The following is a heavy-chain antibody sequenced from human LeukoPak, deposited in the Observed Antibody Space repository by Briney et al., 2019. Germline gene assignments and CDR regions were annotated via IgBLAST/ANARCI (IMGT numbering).Heavy chain of an antibody. D-gene: IGHD3-22*01. CDR3: AKDSAYYYDSSGYYSDY. CDR1: GFTFSSYA. CDR2: ISRSGGST. V-gene: IGHV3-23*01. Sequence: GGSLRLSCAASGFTFSSYAMSWVRQAPGNGLEWVSAISRSGGSTYYADSVKGRFTISRDNSKNTLYLQMNSLRAEDTAVYYCAKDSAYYYDSSGYYSDYWGQGTLVTVSS. J-gene: IGHJ4*02.